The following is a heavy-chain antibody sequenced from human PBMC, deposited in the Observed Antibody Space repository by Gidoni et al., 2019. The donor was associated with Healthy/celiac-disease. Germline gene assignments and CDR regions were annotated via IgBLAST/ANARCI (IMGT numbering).Heavy chain of an antibody. CDR1: GFTFSSYA. D-gene: IGHD3-22*01. CDR2: ISDDGSNK. Sequence: QVQLVESGGGVVQPGRSLRLSSAASGFTFSSYAMHWVRQAPGKGLEWVAVISDDGSNKYYADSVKGRFTISRDNSKNTLYLQMNSLRAEDTAVYYCAKSYYYDSSGYLDYWGQGTLVTVSS. J-gene: IGHJ4*02. V-gene: IGHV3-30-3*02. CDR3: AKSYYYDSSGYLDY.